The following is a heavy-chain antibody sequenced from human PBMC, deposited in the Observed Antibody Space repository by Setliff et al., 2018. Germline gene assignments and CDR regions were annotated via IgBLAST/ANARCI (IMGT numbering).Heavy chain of an antibody. J-gene: IGHJ4*02. CDR3: ARGYCSGGSCADFDY. CDR2: INTNTGFP. CDR1: GYTFTNYA. D-gene: IGHD2-15*01. V-gene: IGHV7-4-1*02. Sequence: ASVKVSCKASGYTFTNYAMNWVRQAPGQGLEWMGWINTNTGFPTYAQGFTGRFVFSLDTSVSTAYLQISSAKAEDTAVYYCARGYCSGGSCADFDYWGQGTLVTVSS.